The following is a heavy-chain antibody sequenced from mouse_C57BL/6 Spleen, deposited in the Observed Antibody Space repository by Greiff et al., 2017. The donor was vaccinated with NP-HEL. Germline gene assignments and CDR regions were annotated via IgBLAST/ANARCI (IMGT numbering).Heavy chain of an antibody. Sequence: VQLVESGPGLVQPSQCLSITCTVSGFSLTSYGVHWVRQSPGKGLEWLGVIWRGGSTDYNAAFMSSLSITKDNSNSHVLFNMNSLQAEDTGIYYCDRGDYDGYFDFWGKGTTVTVSA. CDR1: GFSLTSYG. D-gene: IGHD2-4*01. J-gene: IGHJ1*03. CDR2: IWRGGST. V-gene: IGHV2-5*01. CDR3: DRGDYDGYFDF.